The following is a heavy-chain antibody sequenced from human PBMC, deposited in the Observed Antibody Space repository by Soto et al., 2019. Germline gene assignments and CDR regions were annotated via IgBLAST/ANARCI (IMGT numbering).Heavy chain of an antibody. Sequence: QVQLVQSGAEVKRPGSSVKVSCKASGGLFTTYAFSWVRQAPGQGLEWMGGIIPILGTLTYAQKFQGRVTITADESTSTAYMELSSLTFEDTAVYYCARDGRIGAGGTPEFYFDYWGQGTLVTVSS. CDR3: ARDGRIGAGGTPEFYFDY. V-gene: IGHV1-69*01. J-gene: IGHJ4*02. D-gene: IGHD1-26*01. CDR2: IIPILGTL. CDR1: GGLFTTYA.